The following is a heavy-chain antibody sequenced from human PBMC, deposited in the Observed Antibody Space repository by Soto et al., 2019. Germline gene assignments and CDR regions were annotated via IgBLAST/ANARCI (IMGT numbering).Heavy chain of an antibody. CDR3: AREGTSSYGMDV. CDR2: INPSGGST. Sequence: QVQLVQSGAEVKKPGASVKVSCKASGYTFTSYYMHWVRQAPGQGLEWMGIINPSGGSTSYAQKCQGGVTMTRDTSTSTVYMELSSLRSEDTAVYYWAREGTSSYGMDVWGQGTTVTVSS. J-gene: IGHJ6*02. V-gene: IGHV1-46*01. CDR1: GYTFTSYY. D-gene: IGHD2-2*01.